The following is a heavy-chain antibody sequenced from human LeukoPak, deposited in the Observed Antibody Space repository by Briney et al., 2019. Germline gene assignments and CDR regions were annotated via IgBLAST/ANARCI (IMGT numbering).Heavy chain of an antibody. V-gene: IGHV4-31*03. CDR1: GGSLSSGTYY. CDR2: IYYSGST. J-gene: IGHJ3*02. Sequence: PSETLSLTCTASGGSLSSGTYYWRWIRQHPGKGLEWIEYIYYSGSTSYNPSLKRRVTISVDTSKNQFSLKLSFVTAADTAMYYCARDLSNYDYIWGSYRATDAFDIWGQGTMVTVSS. CDR3: ARDLSNYDYIWGSYRATDAFDI. D-gene: IGHD3-16*02.